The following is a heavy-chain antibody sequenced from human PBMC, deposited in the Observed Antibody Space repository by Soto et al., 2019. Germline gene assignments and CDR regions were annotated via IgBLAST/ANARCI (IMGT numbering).Heavy chain of an antibody. CDR1: GVSVDKFF. Sequence: QVQLQESGPGLVRPAETLSLTCSVSGVSVDKFFWSWIRQTPAKGLERIGYVSQGGTESYMAEGETTGYNPALESRATTSLDWPKLQFSLKLTSVTAADTAVYDCARHRGGITVSSKPLGEWFDPWGQGTLGTVSS. CDR2: VSQGGTESYMAEGETT. CDR3: ARHRGGITVSSKPLGEWFDP. J-gene: IGHJ5*02. V-gene: IGHV4-59*02. D-gene: IGHD3-10*01.